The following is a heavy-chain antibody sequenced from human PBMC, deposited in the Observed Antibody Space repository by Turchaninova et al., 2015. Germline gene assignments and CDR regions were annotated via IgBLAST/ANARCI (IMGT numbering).Heavy chain of an antibody. D-gene: IGHD1-14*01. Sequence: EVQLVESGGGLVEPGGSLGLSWAASGFPFSSYSMNWVRQAPGQGLEWVSSISSSISYIYYADSVKGRFTISRDNTKNSLYLQMNSLRAEDTAVYYCARWADINHANFDLWGRGTLVTVSS. V-gene: IGHV3-21*01. CDR3: ARWADINHANFDL. J-gene: IGHJ2*01. CDR2: ISSSISYI. CDR1: GFPFSSYS.